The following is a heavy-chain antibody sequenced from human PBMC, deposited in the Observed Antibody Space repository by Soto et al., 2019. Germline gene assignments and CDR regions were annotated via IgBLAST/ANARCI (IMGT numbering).Heavy chain of an antibody. J-gene: IGHJ6*02. Sequence: QVQLVESGGGVVQPGRSLRLSCAASGFSFSSYGMHWVRQAPGKGLEWVAVISYDGSNKYYADSVKGRFTISRDTSKNTLYLQMNSLRAGDTAVFYCVKDRRTEAYGMEVWGQGTTVTVSS. CDR2: ISYDGSNK. CDR1: GFSFSSYG. D-gene: IGHD2-2*01. V-gene: IGHV3-30*18. CDR3: VKDRRTEAYGMEV.